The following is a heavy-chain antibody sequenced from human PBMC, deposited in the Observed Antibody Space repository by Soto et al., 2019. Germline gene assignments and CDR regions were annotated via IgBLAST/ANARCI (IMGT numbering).Heavy chain of an antibody. D-gene: IGHD3-10*01. J-gene: IGHJ6*02. CDR1: GDSVSSNSAA. Sequence: SQTLSLTCAISGDSVSSNSAAWNWIRQSPSRGLEWLGRTYYRSKWYNDYAISVKSRITINPDTSKNQFSLQLNSVTPEDTAVYYCARVTMVRGVTGYYYGMDVWGQGTTVTVSS. V-gene: IGHV6-1*01. CDR2: TYYRSKWYN. CDR3: ARVTMVRGVTGYYYGMDV.